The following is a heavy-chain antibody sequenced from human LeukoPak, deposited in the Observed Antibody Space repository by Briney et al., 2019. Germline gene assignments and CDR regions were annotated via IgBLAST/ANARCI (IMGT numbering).Heavy chain of an antibody. Sequence: GESLTISCKTSGFSFSHFWIVWVRQMPGKGLECIGAISPGDSVVRYSPSSQGQVPTSADTSITTAYLEWSTLKASDTATYYCVRRDGYGAQYAYKDWFDPWGQGTLVTVSS. CDR1: GFSFSHFW. V-gene: IGHV5-51*01. CDR3: VRRDGYGAQYAYKDWFDP. D-gene: IGHD3-16*01. CDR2: ISPGDSVV. J-gene: IGHJ5*02.